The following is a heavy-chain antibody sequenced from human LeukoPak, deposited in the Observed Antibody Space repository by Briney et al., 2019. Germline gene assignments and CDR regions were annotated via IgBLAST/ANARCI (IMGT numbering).Heavy chain of an antibody. V-gene: IGHV4-4*07. J-gene: IGHJ3*01. Sequence: SETLSLTCTVSGGSISSYYWSWIRQPAGKGLEWIGRIYTSGSTNYNPSLKSRVTMSVDTSKNQFSLKLSSVTAADTAVYYCAREKSPERKTWLQLGAFDVWGQGTVVTVSS. CDR1: GGSISSYY. D-gene: IGHD5-24*01. CDR2: IYTSGST. CDR3: AREKSPERKTWLQLGAFDV.